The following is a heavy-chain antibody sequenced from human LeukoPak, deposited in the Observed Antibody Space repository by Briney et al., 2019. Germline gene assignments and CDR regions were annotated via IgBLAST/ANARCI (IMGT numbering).Heavy chain of an antibody. V-gene: IGHV1-18*01. D-gene: IGHD2-2*01. CDR1: GYTFTTYG. CDR2: MSTYNGDT. Sequence: ASVKVSCKASGYTFTTYGISWVRQAPGQGLEWMGWMSTYNGDTNYAQKFQGRVTMTADTSTSTTYMELRSLRSDDTAVYYCALIPYCTTATCYYFDFWGQGTLVTVSS. J-gene: IGHJ4*02. CDR3: ALIPYCTTATCYYFDF.